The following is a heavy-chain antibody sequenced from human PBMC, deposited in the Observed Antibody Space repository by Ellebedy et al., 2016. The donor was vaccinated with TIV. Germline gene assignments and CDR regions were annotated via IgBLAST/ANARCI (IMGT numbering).Heavy chain of an antibody. CDR3: ARDSPPDY. CDR1: GFTFSDYY. V-gene: IGHV3-11*06. J-gene: IGHJ4*02. CDR2: ISSSSSYT. Sequence: GESLKISXAASGFTFSDYYMSWIRQAPGKGLEWVSYISSSSSYTNYADSVKGRFTISRDNAKNTLYLQMNSLRAEDTAVYYCARDSPPDYWGQGTLVTVSS.